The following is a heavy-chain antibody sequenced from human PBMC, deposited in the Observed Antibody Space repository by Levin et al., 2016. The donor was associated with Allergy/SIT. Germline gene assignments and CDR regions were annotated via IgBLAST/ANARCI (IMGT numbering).Heavy chain of an antibody. Sequence: SLKISCAASGFTFSIYGMHWVRQAPGKGLEWVAVISHDGSNKYYADSVKGRFTISRDNSKNTLYLQMNSLRAADTAVYYCAKDFFSGRGDSSGIYWGQGTLVTVSS. CDR1: GFTFSIYG. V-gene: IGHV3-30*18. CDR2: ISHDGSNK. D-gene: IGHD4-17*01. J-gene: IGHJ4*02. CDR3: AKDFFSGRGDSSGIY.